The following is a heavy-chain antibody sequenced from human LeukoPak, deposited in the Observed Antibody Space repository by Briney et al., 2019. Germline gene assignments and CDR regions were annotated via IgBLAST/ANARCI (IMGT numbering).Heavy chain of an antibody. D-gene: IGHD3-10*01. J-gene: IGHJ3*02. CDR1: GGSISSYY. CDR3: ARVSYYGSGSRQAFDI. CDR2: INYSGSP. Sequence: KSSETLSLTCTVSGGSISSYYWSWIRQPLGKGLEWIGNINYSGSPTYNPSPKSRVTISMDTPKNQFFLKLSSVTAADTAVYYCARVSYYGSGSRQAFDIWGQGTMVTVSS. V-gene: IGHV4-59*12.